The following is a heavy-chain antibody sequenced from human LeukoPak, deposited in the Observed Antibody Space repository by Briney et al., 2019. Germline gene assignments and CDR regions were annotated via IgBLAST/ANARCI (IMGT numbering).Heavy chain of an antibody. V-gene: IGHV4-61*01. CDR1: GGSISSNSYY. CDR3: ARDRWWYSSGWWGWFDP. CDR2: IYYSGST. Sequence: PSETLSLTCTVSGGSISSNSYYWSWIRQPPGKGLEWIGYIYYSGSTNYNPSLKSRVTISVDTSKNQFSLKLSSVTAADTAVYYCARDRWWYSSGWWGWFDPWGQGTLVTVSS. D-gene: IGHD6-19*01. J-gene: IGHJ5*02.